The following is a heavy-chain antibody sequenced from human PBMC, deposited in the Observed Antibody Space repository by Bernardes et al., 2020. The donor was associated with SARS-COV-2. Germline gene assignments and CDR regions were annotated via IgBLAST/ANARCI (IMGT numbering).Heavy chain of an antibody. Sequence: SLRLSCTASGFTFGDYAMSWFRQAPGKGLEWVGFIRSKAYGGTTEYAASVKGRFTISRDDSKSIAYLQMNSLKTEDTAVYYCTRSYYDFWSGYQYAFDIWGQGTMVTVSS. J-gene: IGHJ3*02. CDR3: TRSYYDFWSGYQYAFDI. CDR2: IRSKAYGGTT. D-gene: IGHD3-3*01. V-gene: IGHV3-49*03. CDR1: GFTFGDYA.